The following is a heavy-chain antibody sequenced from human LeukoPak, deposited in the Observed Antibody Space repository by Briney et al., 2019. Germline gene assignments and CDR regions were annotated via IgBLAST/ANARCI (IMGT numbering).Heavy chain of an antibody. D-gene: IGHD6-19*01. Sequence: GGSLRLSCAASGFTFSDYSMNWVRQAPGKGLEWVSSISSSSIYIYYADSVKGRFTISRDNAKNSLYSQMNSLRAEDTAVYYCARGGTAVTTQGYDYWGQGTLVTVSS. CDR3: ARGGTAVTTQGYDY. J-gene: IGHJ4*02. CDR2: ISSSSIYI. CDR1: GFTFSDYS. V-gene: IGHV3-21*01.